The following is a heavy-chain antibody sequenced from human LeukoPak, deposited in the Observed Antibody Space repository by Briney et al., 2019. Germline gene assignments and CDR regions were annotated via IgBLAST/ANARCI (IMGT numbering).Heavy chain of an antibody. V-gene: IGHV3-66*01. CDR3: ATLDADYYYNYGMDV. D-gene: IGHD3-9*01. J-gene: IGHJ6*02. Sequence: PGGSLRLSCAASGFTVSNNYMSWVRQAPGKGLEWVSVIYIDGSTYYADSVKGRFTISRDNSENTLYLQMNSLRAEDTAIYFCATLDADYYYNYGMDVWGQGTTVTVSS. CDR1: GFTVSNNY. CDR2: IYIDGST.